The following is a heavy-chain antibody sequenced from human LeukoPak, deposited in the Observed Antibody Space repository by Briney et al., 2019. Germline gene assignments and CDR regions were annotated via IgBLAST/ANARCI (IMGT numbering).Heavy chain of an antibody. CDR1: GFTFSSYG. J-gene: IGHJ4*02. Sequence: PGGSLRLSCAASGFTFSSYGMHWVRQAPGKGLEWVASINQDGSEKYYVDSVRGRFTISRDNAKNSLYLQMNSLRAEDMAVYYCARDQGNGYTAYWGQGTLVTVSS. CDR3: ARDQGNGYTAY. D-gene: IGHD3-22*01. CDR2: INQDGSEK. V-gene: IGHV3-7*01.